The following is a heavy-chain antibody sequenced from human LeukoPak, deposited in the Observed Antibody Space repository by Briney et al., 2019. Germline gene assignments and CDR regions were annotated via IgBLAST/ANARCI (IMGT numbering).Heavy chain of an antibody. J-gene: IGHJ6*03. Sequence: GGSLRLSCAASGFTFSSYAMSWVRQAPGKGLEWVSDINGSGGSTYYADSVKGRFTISRDNSKNTLYLQMNSLRAEDTAIYYCAKNGDRGACCSGGSCYPYYYYNMDVWGKGTTVTISS. D-gene: IGHD2-15*01. V-gene: IGHV3-23*01. CDR3: AKNGDRGACCSGGSCYPYYYYNMDV. CDR1: GFTFSSYA. CDR2: INGSGGST.